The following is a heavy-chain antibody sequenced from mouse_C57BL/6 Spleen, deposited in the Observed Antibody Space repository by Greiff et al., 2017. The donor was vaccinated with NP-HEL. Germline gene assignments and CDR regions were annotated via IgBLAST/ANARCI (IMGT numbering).Heavy chain of an antibody. CDR3: TTGLLPPYAMDY. CDR1: GFNIQDYY. CDR2: IDPEDGDT. Sequence: EVQLQQSGAELVRPGASVKLSCTASGFNIQDYYMHWVKQRPEQGLEWIGRIDPEDGDTEYAPQFQGKATMTADTSSNTAYLQLSSLTSEDTAVHYCTTGLLPPYAMDYWGQGTSVTVSS. J-gene: IGHJ4*01. D-gene: IGHD2-3*01. V-gene: IGHV14-1*01.